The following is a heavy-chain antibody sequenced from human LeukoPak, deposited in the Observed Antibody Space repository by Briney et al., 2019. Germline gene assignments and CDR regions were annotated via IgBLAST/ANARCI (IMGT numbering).Heavy chain of an antibody. J-gene: IGHJ6*03. CDR1: GGSISSYY. D-gene: IGHD3-10*01. CDR3: GRYYGSGRIYYYYYMDV. Sequence: PSETLSLTCTVSGGSISSYYWSWIRQPPGKGLEWIGYIYYSGSTNYNPSLKSRVTISVDTSKNQFSLKLSSVTAADTAVYYCGRYYGSGRIYYYYYMDVWGKGTTVTVSS. V-gene: IGHV4-59*12. CDR2: IYYSGST.